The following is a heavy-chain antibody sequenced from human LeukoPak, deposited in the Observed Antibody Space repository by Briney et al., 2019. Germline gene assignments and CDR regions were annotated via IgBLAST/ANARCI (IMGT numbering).Heavy chain of an antibody. CDR1: GFTFSGSA. V-gene: IGHV3-73*01. J-gene: IGHJ4*02. Sequence: GGSLRLFCAASGFTFSGSAMLWVRQASGKGVVWVGRIRRKGNSYATAYAASVKGRFTISRDDSKNTAYLQMNSLRTEDTAVYYCMEGTGADSSSSSGGQGTLVTVS. CDR3: MEGTGADSSSSS. D-gene: IGHD6-6*01. CDR2: IRRKGNSYAT.